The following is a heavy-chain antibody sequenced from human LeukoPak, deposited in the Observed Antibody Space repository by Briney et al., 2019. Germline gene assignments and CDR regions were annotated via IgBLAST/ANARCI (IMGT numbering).Heavy chain of an antibody. CDR3: ARGYYDYVWGSYRWEN. CDR2: IYYSGST. J-gene: IGHJ4*02. D-gene: IGHD3-16*02. CDR1: GGSISSSSYY. V-gene: IGHV4-39*07. Sequence: MPSETLSLTCTVSGGSISSSSYYWGWIRQPPGKGLEWIGSIYYSGSTYYNPSLKSRVTISVDTSKNQFSLKLSSVTAADTAVYYCARGYYDYVWGSYRWENWGQGTLVTVSS.